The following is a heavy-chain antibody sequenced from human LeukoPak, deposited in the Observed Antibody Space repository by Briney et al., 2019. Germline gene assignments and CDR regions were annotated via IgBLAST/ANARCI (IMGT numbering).Heavy chain of an antibody. CDR2: INPSDDST. J-gene: IGHJ4*02. V-gene: IGHV1-46*01. D-gene: IGHD5-12*01. CDR3: AWLRLKGVDY. Sequence: GASVKVSCKASGYTFTSFHMHWVRQAPGQGLEWMGIINPSDDSTSYAQKFQGRLTMTRDMSTSTVYMELSRLRSDDTAVYYCAWLRLKGVDYWGQGTLVTVSS. CDR1: GYTFTSFH.